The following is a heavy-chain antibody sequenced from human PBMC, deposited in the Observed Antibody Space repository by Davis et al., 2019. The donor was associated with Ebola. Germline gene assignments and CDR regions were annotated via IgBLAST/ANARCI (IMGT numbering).Heavy chain of an antibody. Sequence: GGSLRLSCAASGFTFSDYYMSWIRQAPGKGLEWVSAISGSGGSTYYADSVKGRFTISRDNSKNTLYLQMNSLRPEDTAVYYCAKDWEASTGYYLGIDYWGQGTLVSVPS. V-gene: IGHV3-23*01. D-gene: IGHD3-9*01. CDR3: AKDWEASTGYYLGIDY. CDR1: GFTFSDYY. J-gene: IGHJ4*02. CDR2: ISGSGGST.